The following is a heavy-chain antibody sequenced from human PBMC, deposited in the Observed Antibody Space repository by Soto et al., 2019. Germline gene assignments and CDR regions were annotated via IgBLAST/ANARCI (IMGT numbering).Heavy chain of an antibody. CDR3: ASHDYAHYGIDV. D-gene: IGHD4-17*01. CDR1: GGSISSGDYY. CDR2: IYYSGST. V-gene: IGHV4-30-4*01. J-gene: IGHJ6*02. Sequence: PSETLSLTCTVAGGSISSGDYYWSWIRQPPGKGLEWIGYIYYSGSTYYNPSLKSRVTISVDTSKNQFSLKLSSVTAADTAVYYCASHDYAHYGIDVWGQGTXVTVSS.